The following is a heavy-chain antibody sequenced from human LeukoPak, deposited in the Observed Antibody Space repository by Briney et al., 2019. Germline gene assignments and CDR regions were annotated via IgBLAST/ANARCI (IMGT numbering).Heavy chain of an antibody. CDR2: INPNSVGT. Sequence: ASVKLCRNASAYTFTSYYMAWGRHAPGQGVEWMGWINPNSVGTNYAQKFQGRVNMTRETPISTAYMELSRLRSDDTAVYYCARGIAVAGTIDYWGQGTLVTVSS. CDR1: AYTFTSYY. CDR3: ARGIAVAGTIDY. J-gene: IGHJ4*02. V-gene: IGHV1-2*02. D-gene: IGHD6-19*01.